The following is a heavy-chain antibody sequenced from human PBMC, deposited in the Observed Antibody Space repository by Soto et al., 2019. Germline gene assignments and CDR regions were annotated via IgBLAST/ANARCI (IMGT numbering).Heavy chain of an antibody. V-gene: IGHV3-48*01. CDR2: ISSGGGTI. CDR1: GFTFSNYN. D-gene: IGHD6-13*01. Sequence: EVQLVESGGGLVQPGGSLRLSCAASGFTFSNYNMNWVRQAPGKGLQWLSYISSGGGTIYYADSVRGRFTISRDNAKNSLYLQMNRLRAEDTAVYYCARELSSSSWYRWFDPWGQGTLVTVSS. CDR3: ARELSSSSWYRWFDP. J-gene: IGHJ5*02.